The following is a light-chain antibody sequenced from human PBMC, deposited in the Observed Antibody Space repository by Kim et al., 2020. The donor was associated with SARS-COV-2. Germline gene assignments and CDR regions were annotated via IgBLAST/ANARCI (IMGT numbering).Light chain of an antibody. Sequence: VAPGKTAKITCGGNNIGNKNVHWYQQKPGQAPVLVVSFDSDRPSGIPERFSGSNSGNTAILTISRVEAGDEADYYCQVWDSPSDYVFGLGTKVTVL. CDR2: FDS. CDR3: QVWDSPSDYV. CDR1: NIGNKN. V-gene: IGLV3-21*03. J-gene: IGLJ1*01.